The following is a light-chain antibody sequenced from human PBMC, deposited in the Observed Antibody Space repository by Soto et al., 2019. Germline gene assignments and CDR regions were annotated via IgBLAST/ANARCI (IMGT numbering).Light chain of an antibody. CDR1: QSVSSN. CDR2: VAS. CDR3: QQYNVWPLT. Sequence: EIVMTQSPATLSVSPGERATLSCRASQSVSSNLAWYLQKPGQTPKLLIYVASTMATGIPARFSGSGSGTEFTLTISSLQSEDFSVYYCQQYNVWPLTFGGGTKVEFK. V-gene: IGKV3-15*01. J-gene: IGKJ4*01.